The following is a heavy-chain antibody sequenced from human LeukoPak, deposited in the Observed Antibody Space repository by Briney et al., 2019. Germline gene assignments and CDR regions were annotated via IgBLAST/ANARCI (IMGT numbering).Heavy chain of an antibody. CDR2: ISSSGGTI. J-gene: IGHJ1*01. CDR3: ARAPYYYDSSGYFQH. D-gene: IGHD3-22*01. Sequence: GGSLRLPCAASGFTFSSYEMNWVRQAPGKGLEWVSYISSSGGTIHYADSVKGRFTISRDNAKNSLYLQMNSLRAEDTAVYYCARAPYYYDSSGYFQHWGQGTLVTVSS. CDR1: GFTFSSYE. V-gene: IGHV3-48*03.